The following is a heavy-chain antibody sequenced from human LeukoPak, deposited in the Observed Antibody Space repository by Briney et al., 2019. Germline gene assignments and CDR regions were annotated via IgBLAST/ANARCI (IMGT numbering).Heavy chain of an antibody. CDR1: GFTFSPYT. CDR3: ARERVEMATSFDF. CDR2: IDTSSSYI. D-gene: IGHD5-24*01. V-gene: IGHV3-21*01. J-gene: IGHJ4*02. Sequence: GGSLRLFCAASGFTFSPYTMNWVRQAPGKGLEWVSSIDTSSSYIYYADSVKGRFTIYRDNAKTSLYLQMNGLSAEDTAVYYCARERVEMATSFDFWGQGTLVTVSS.